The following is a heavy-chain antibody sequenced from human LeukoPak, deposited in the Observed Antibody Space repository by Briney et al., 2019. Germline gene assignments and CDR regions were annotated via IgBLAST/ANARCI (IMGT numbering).Heavy chain of an antibody. V-gene: IGHV4-39*01. CDR2: IYYSGST. CDR3: ANHIVVVVAATPERGYWFDP. Sequence: SETLSLTCTVSGGSISSSSYYWGWIRQPPGKGLEWIGSIYYSGSTYYNPSLKSRVTISVDTSKNQFSLKLSSVTAADTAVYYCANHIVVVVAATPERGYWFDPWGQGTLVTVSS. CDR1: GGSISSSSYY. J-gene: IGHJ5*02. D-gene: IGHD2-15*01.